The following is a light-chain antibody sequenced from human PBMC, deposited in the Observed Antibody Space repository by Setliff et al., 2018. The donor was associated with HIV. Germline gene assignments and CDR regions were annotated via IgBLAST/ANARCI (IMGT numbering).Light chain of an antibody. CDR2: EVR. Sequence: QSVLTQPASVSGSPGQSITISCTGTSSDVGGYSYVSWYQQHPGRAPKLIIYEVRNRPSGVSERFSGSKSGNTASLTISGLQAEDGADYYCSSYAITNSLPFGTGTKVTVL. J-gene: IGLJ1*01. CDR3: SSYAITNSLP. V-gene: IGLV2-14*01. CDR1: SSDVGGYSY.